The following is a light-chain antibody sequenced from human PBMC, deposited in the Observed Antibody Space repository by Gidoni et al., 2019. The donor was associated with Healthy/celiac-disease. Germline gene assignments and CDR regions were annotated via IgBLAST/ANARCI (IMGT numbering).Light chain of an antibody. CDR3: QQYNNWPPLT. CDR1: QSVSSN. J-gene: IGKJ4*01. CDR2: GAS. Sequence: EIVMTQSPATLSVYPGERATLSCRTSQSVSSNLAWYQQKPCQAPRLLIYGASTRATGIPARFSGSGSGTEFTLTISSLQSEDFAVYYCQQYNNWPPLTFGGGTKVEIK. V-gene: IGKV3D-15*01.